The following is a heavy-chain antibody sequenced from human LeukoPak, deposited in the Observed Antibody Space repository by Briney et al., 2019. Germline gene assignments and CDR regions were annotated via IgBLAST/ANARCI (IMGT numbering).Heavy chain of an antibody. CDR3: VKEGVEYSYSYGDY. CDR1: RFSCSNYA. V-gene: IGHV3-30*18. D-gene: IGHD3-16*01. Sequence: PGGSLRLSRAASRFSCSNYAMYWVRQAPGKGLEWVALISYDGGDKYYAESMKGRITISRDNAENTLYLQMNNLRPDDTAFYFCVKEGVEYSYSYGDYWGQGTLVTVSS. J-gene: IGHJ4*02. CDR2: ISYDGGDK.